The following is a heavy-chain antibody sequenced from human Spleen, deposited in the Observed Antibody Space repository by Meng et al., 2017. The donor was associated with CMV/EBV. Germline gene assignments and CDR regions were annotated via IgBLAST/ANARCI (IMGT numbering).Heavy chain of an antibody. J-gene: IGHJ4*02. V-gene: IGHV1-18*01. CDR1: GYTFSRYG. CDR2: ISAYTGNT. CDR3: ARDSGRGGRGFYANRAY. Sequence: ASVKVSCKASGYTFSRYGISWVRQAPGQGLEWMGWISAYTGNTKYAQKLQGRVTMTTDTSISTAYMELSRLRSNDTAVFYCARDSGRGGRGFYANRAYWGQGTLVTVSS. D-gene: IGHD2/OR15-2a*01.